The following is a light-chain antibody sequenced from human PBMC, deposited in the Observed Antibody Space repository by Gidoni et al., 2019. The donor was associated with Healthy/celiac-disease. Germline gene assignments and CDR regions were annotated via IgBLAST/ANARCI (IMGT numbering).Light chain of an antibody. V-gene: IGKV3-20*01. Sequence: ELVLTQSPGTLSLSPGERATLSCRASQSVSSSYLAWYQQKPGQAPRLLIYGASSRATGIPDRFSGSGSGTDFTLTISRLEPEDFAVYYCQQYGSSIRFGGGTKVEIK. CDR3: QQYGSSIR. CDR1: QSVSSSY. J-gene: IGKJ4*01. CDR2: GAS.